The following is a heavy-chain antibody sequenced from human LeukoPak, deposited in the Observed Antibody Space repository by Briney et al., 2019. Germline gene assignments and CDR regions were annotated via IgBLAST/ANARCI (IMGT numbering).Heavy chain of an antibody. Sequence: GASVKVSCKASGYTFTSYGISWVRQAPGQGLEWMGWISAYNGNTNYAQKLQGRVTMTTDTSTSTAYMELRSLRSDDTAVYYCARAVATVYYFYMDVWGKGTTVTISS. CDR1: GYTFTSYG. CDR3: ARAVATVYYFYMDV. V-gene: IGHV1-18*01. D-gene: IGHD5-12*01. J-gene: IGHJ6*03. CDR2: ISAYNGNT.